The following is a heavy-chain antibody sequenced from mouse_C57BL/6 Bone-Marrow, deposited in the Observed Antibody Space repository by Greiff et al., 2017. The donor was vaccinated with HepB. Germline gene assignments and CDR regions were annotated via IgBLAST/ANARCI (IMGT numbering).Heavy chain of an antibody. CDR1: GFTFSDYG. V-gene: IGHV5-17*01. D-gene: IGHD4-1*02. Sequence: EVMLVESGGGLVKPGGSLKLSCAASGFTFSDYGMHWVRQAPEKGLEWVAYISSGSSTIYYADKVKGRFAISRDNAKNTLFLQMTSLRSEDTAMYYCARPTVTFFFDYWGQGTTLTVSS. CDR2: ISSGSSTI. J-gene: IGHJ2*01. CDR3: ARPTVTFFFDY.